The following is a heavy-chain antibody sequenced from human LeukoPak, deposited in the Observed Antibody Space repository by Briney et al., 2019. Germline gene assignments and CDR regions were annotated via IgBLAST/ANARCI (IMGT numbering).Heavy chain of an antibody. D-gene: IGHD3-22*01. CDR1: GFTFNNYN. CDR3: ARDPRYGSSGFDY. Sequence: PGGSLRLSCATSGFTFNNYNMNWVRQAPGRALEWVSSITSSGTYIFYADSVKGRFTISRDNAKNSLSLQMNSLRAEDTAVYYCARDPRYGSSGFDYWGRGTLVTVSS. CDR2: ITSSGTYI. J-gene: IGHJ4*02. V-gene: IGHV3-21*01.